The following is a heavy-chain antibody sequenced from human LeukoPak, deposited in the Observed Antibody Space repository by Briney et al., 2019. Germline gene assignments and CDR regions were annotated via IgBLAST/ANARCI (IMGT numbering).Heavy chain of an antibody. CDR1: GFTFNNYG. J-gene: IGHJ4*02. CDR2: IWYDGSDK. V-gene: IGHV3-33*01. CDR3: ASILLSSGGWWYFDY. Sequence: GGSLRLSCAVSGFTFNNYGMHWVRQAPGKGLEWVAVIWYDGSDKYYADSVKGRFTTSRDNSENMLYLQMNSLRAEDTAVYYCASILLSSGGWWYFDYWGQGTLVTVSS. D-gene: IGHD6-19*01.